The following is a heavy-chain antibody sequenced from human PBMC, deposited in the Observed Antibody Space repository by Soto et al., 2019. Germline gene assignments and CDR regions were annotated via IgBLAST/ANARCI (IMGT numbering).Heavy chain of an antibody. Sequence: PEKLALTYAVSGGSISSYYWSWIRQPPGKGLEWIGYIYYSGSPNYNPSLKSRVTISVDTSKNHFSLKLSSVTAAETAVYYRARQGSGWYYYFYGMDVSCQ. V-gene: IGHV4-59*01. CDR1: GGSISSYY. D-gene: IGHD6-19*01. CDR2: IYYSGSP. CDR3: ARQGSGWYYYFYGMDV. J-gene: IGHJ6*02.